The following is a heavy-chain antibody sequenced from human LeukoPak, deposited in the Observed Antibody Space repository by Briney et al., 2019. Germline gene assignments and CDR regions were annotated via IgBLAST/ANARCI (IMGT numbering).Heavy chain of an antibody. J-gene: IGHJ4*02. V-gene: IGHV3-48*01. CDR2: VSYSSSTI. Sequence: QTGGSLRLSCAASGFTFSSYSMNWVRQAPGKGLEWISYVSYSSSTIYYADSVKGRFTISRDNAKNSLYLQMNSLRAEDTAVYYCAKSGYPRGYYFDYWGQGTLVTVSS. D-gene: IGHD3-22*01. CDR3: AKSGYPRGYYFDY. CDR1: GFTFSSYS.